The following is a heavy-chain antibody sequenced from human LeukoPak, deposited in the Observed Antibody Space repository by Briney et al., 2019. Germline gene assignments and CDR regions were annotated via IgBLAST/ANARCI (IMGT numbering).Heavy chain of an antibody. V-gene: IGHV1-46*01. J-gene: IGHJ4*02. Sequence: ASVKVSCKASGYTFTSYYMHWVRQALGQGLEWMGIINPSGGSTSYAQKFQGRVTMTRDTSTSTVYMELSSLRSEDTAVYYCARESPGDGYNYGLADYWGQGTLVTVSS. CDR1: GYTFTSYY. D-gene: IGHD5-24*01. CDR3: ARESPGDGYNYGLADY. CDR2: INPSGGST.